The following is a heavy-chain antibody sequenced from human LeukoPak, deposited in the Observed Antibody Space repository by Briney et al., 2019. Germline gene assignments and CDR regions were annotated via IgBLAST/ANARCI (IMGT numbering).Heavy chain of an antibody. CDR3: ARGKLTEFDY. V-gene: IGHV4-34*01. D-gene: IGHD1-14*01. CDR1: GGSFSGYY. CDR2: INHSGST. Sequence: SETLSLTCAVYGGSFSGYYWSWIRQPPGKGLEWIGEINHSGSTNYNPSLKSRVTISVDTSKNQFSLKLSSVTAADTAVYYCARGKLTEFDYWGQGTLVTVPS. J-gene: IGHJ4*02.